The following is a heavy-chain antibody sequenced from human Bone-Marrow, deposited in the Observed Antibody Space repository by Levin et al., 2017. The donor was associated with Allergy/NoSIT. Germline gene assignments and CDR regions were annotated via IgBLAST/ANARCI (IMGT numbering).Heavy chain of an antibody. CDR3: ARAVVAATPLGVP. CDR2: IYYSGST. D-gene: IGHD2-15*01. Sequence: SETLSLTCTVSGGSISSSSYYWGWIRQPPGKGLEWIGSIYYSGSTYYNPSLKSRVTISVDTSKNQFSLKLSSVTAADTAVYYCARAVVAATPLGVPWGQGTLVTVSS. CDR1: GGSISSSSYY. V-gene: IGHV4-39*01. J-gene: IGHJ5*02.